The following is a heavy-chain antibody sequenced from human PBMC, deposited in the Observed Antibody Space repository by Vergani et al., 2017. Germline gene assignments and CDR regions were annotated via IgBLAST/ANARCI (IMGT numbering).Heavy chain of an antibody. D-gene: IGHD6-19*01. V-gene: IGHV3-15*01. Sequence: LQLQESGPGLVKPSETLSLTCTVSGGSISSSSYYWGWVRQAPGKGLEWVGRIKSKTDGGTTDYAAPVKGRFTISRDDSKNTLYLQMNSLKTEDTAVYYCTTDLGWLRKQWLVPGLSDYWGQGTLVTVSS. CDR2: IKSKTDGGTT. J-gene: IGHJ4*02. CDR1: GGSISSSSYY. CDR3: TTDLGWLRKQWLVPGLSDY.